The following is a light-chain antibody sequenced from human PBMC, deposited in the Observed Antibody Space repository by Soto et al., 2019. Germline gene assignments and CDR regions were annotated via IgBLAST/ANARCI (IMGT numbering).Light chain of an antibody. Sequence: AIRMTQSPSSFSASTGDRVTITCRASQVISSYLAWYQQKPGKAPKLLIYAASTLQSGVPSRFSCSGSGTDFNPSFSSLQSEDFATYYSQQYYSYPITFGQGTRLEIK. CDR2: AAS. V-gene: IGKV1-8*01. CDR3: QQYYSYPIT. CDR1: QVISSY. J-gene: IGKJ5*01.